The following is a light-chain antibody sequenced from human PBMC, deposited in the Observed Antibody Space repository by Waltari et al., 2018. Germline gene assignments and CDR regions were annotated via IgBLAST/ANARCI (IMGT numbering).Light chain of an antibody. Sequence: QTVVTQEPSLTVSPGGTVTLPCASGSGTVISAYHPNWFHQKPGQAPRALISRTTNRHSWTPVRFSGSLLGGKAALTLSGVQPEDEADYYCLLWDTTTWVFGGGTKLTVL. J-gene: IGLJ3*02. CDR3: LLWDTTTWV. V-gene: IGLV7-43*01. CDR2: RTT. CDR1: SGTVISAYH.